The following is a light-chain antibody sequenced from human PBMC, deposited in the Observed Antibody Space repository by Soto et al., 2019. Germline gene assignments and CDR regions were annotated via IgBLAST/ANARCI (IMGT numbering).Light chain of an antibody. CDR1: SSNIGAGYD. V-gene: IGLV1-40*01. Sequence: QSVLTQPPSVSGAPGQRVTISCTGSSSNIGAGYDVHWYQQLPGTAPKLLIYRNSNRPSEVPDRFSGSKSGTSASLAITGLQAEDEADYYCQSYDSSLSGSTVFGGGTQLTVL. J-gene: IGLJ7*01. CDR3: QSYDSSLSGSTV. CDR2: RNS.